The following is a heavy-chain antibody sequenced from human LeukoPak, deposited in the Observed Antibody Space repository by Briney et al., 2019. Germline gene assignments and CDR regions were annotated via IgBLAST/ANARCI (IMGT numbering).Heavy chain of an antibody. CDR1: GYTFFSYY. CDR3: ARTSTSGSPFDY. Sequence: ASVKVSCKTSGYTFFSYYIHWVRQAPGQGLEWMGMIHPSGGDTNYAQKFQGRVTVTMDTSTSTVHMELSSLTSNDTAVFYCARTSTSGSPFDYWGQGTLVTVS. V-gene: IGHV1-46*01. J-gene: IGHJ4*02. CDR2: IHPSGGDT. D-gene: IGHD1-26*01.